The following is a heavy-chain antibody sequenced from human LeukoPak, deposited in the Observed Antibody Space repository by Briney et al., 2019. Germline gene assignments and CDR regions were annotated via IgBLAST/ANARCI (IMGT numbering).Heavy chain of an antibody. V-gene: IGHV3-64D*09. J-gene: IGHJ6*02. D-gene: IGHD2-2*01. CDR1: GFTFSSYA. CDR3: VKDLSESGYCSSTSCRLMPVLYYYYYGMDV. Sequence: PGGSLRLSCSASGFTFSSYAMHWVRQAPGKGLEYVSAISSNGGSTYYADSVKGRFTISRDNSKNTLYLQMSSLRAEDTAVYYCVKDLSESGYCSSTSCRLMPVLYYYYYGMDVWGQGTTVTVSS. CDR2: ISSNGGST.